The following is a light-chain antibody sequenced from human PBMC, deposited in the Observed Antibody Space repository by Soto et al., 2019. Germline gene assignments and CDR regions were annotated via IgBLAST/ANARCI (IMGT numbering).Light chain of an antibody. CDR2: GNS. Sequence: QSVLTQAPSVSGAPGQRVSISCTGSSSNNGAGYDVHWYQQLPGTAPKLLIYGNSNRPSGVPDRFSGSKSGTSASLAITGLQADDEADYYCQSYDISLIGPHVVFGGGTKLTVL. CDR3: QSYDISLIGPHVV. J-gene: IGLJ2*01. V-gene: IGLV1-40*01. CDR1: SSNNGAGYD.